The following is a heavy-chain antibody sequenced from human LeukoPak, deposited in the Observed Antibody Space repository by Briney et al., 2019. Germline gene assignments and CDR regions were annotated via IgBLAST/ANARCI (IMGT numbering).Heavy chain of an antibody. D-gene: IGHD3-22*01. CDR3: AKEGSSGLLDA. CDR2: ISYLGDT. V-gene: IGHV4-59*01. Sequence: SETLSLTCAVYGGSISGDYWSWIREPPGKGLEWIGYISYLGDTTSNTSLASLVAISTDTSKTQFSLKVTSVTAADTAVYYCAKEGSSGLLDAWGQGILVTVSS. CDR1: GGSISGDY. J-gene: IGHJ5*02.